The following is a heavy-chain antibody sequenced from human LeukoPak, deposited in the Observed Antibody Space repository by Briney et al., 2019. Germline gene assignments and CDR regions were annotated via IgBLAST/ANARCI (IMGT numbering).Heavy chain of an antibody. Sequence: GGSLRLSCAASGFTVSSNYMSWVRQAPGKGLEWVSVIYSGGSTYYADSLKGRFTISRDNSKNTLYLQINSLRAEDTAVYYCAAYSGGNSWLDYWGQGTLVTVSS. J-gene: IGHJ4*02. CDR2: IYSGGST. V-gene: IGHV3-66*01. CDR1: GFTVSSNY. D-gene: IGHD4-23*01. CDR3: AAYSGGNSWLDY.